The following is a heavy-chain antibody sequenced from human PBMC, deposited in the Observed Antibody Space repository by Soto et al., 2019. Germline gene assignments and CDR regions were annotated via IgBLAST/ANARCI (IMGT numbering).Heavy chain of an antibody. Sequence: RSAIIWVRQAPGQGLEWMGGVIPIFGTANYAQKFQGRVTITADESTSTAYMELSSLRSEDTAVYYCARDLDYYDSSGYYPAYNWFDPWGQGTLVTVSS. CDR3: ARDLDYYDSSGYYPAYNWFDP. V-gene: IGHV1-69*01. J-gene: IGHJ5*02. CDR2: VIPIFGTA. D-gene: IGHD3-22*01. CDR1: RSA.